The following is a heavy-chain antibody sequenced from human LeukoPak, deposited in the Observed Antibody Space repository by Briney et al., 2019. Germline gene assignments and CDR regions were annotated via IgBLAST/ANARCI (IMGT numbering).Heavy chain of an antibody. D-gene: IGHD4-17*01. CDR1: GFTISSYA. CDR3: AKQVLGDYAFFDY. Sequence: GGSLRLSCAASGFTISSYAMSWVRQAPGKGLEWVSAISGSGGSTYYADSVKGRFTISRDNSKNTLYLQMNSLRAEDTAVYYCAKQVLGDYAFFDYWGQGTLVTVSS. J-gene: IGHJ4*02. CDR2: ISGSGGST. V-gene: IGHV3-23*01.